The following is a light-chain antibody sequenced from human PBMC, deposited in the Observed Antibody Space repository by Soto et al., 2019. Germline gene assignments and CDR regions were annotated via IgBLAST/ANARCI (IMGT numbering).Light chain of an antibody. V-gene: IGKV1-39*01. CDR3: QQSYSTPIT. J-gene: IGKJ5*01. CDR1: QSISSY. CDR2: AAS. Sequence: DIQMTQYPSSLSASVVDRVTITCPASQSISSYINWYQQKPGKAPKLLIYAASSLQSGVPSRFSGSGSGTDFTLTISSLQPEDFATYYCQQSYSTPITFGQGTRLEIK.